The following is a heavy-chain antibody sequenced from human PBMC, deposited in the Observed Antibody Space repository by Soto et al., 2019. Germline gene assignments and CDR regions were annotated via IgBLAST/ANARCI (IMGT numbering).Heavy chain of an antibody. J-gene: IGHJ6*02. CDR3: AKDMRFLEWLWGICYYYGMDV. D-gene: IGHD3-3*01. V-gene: IGHV3-30*18. CDR2: ISYDGSNK. CDR1: GFTFSSYG. Sequence: QVQLVESGGGVVQPGRSLRLSCAASGFTFSSYGMHWVRQAPGKGLEWVAVISYDGSNKYYADSVKGRFTISRDNSKNSLYLQMNSLRAEDTAVYYCAKDMRFLEWLWGICYYYGMDVWGQGTTVTVSS.